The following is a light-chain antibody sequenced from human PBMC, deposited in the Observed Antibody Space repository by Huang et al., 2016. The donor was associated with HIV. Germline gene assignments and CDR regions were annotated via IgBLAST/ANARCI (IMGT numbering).Light chain of an antibody. Sequence: IVLTQSPATLSVSPGETATLSCRASQSVGSNLAWYQQKPGHSPRLLISGASTRATEIPARFSGSGSGTEVTLTISSLQSEDFAVYYCQQYNKWPRAFGQGTKVEVK. J-gene: IGKJ1*01. V-gene: IGKV3-15*01. CDR1: QSVGSN. CDR3: QQYNKWPRA. CDR2: GAS.